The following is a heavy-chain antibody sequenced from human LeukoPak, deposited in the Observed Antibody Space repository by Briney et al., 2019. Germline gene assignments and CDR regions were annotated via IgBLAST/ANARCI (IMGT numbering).Heavy chain of an antibody. V-gene: IGHV1-2*02. CDR1: GYTFTGYY. J-gene: IGHJ4*02. CDR2: INPNSGGT. CDR3: ARDFGYYGSGPPSN. Sequence: ASVKVSCKASGYTFTGYYMHWVRQVPGQGLEWMGWINPNSGGTNYAQKFQGRVTMTRDTSISTAYMELSRLRSDDTAVYYCARDFGYYGSGPPSNWGQGTLVTVSS. D-gene: IGHD3-10*01.